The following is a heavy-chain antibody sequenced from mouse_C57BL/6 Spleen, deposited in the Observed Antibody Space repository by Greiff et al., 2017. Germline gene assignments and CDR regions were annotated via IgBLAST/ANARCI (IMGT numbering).Heavy chain of an antibody. CDR3: ARPGYSNFYAMDY. J-gene: IGHJ4*01. Sequence: EVQRVESGGGLVKPGGSLKLSCAASGFTFSDYGMHWVRQAPEKGLEWVAYISSGSSTIYYADTVKGRFTISRDNAKNTLFLQMTSLRSEDTAMYYCARPGYSNFYAMDYWGQGTSVTVSS. CDR1: GFTFSDYG. CDR2: ISSGSSTI. D-gene: IGHD2-5*01. V-gene: IGHV5-17*01.